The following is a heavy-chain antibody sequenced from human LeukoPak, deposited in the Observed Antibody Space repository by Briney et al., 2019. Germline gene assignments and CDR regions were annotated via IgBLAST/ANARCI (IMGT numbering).Heavy chain of an antibody. CDR1: GFTFSSYG. J-gene: IGHJ4*02. D-gene: IGHD3-9*01. V-gene: IGHV3-30*02. CDR2: IRYDGTNK. CDR3: AREDYDILTGYYRHFDY. Sequence: GESLKISCAASGFTFSSYGMHWVRQTPGKGLEWVAFIRYDGTNKHYADSVKGRFTISRDNSKNTLYLQMNSLRPEDTAVYYCAREDYDILTGYYRHFDYWGQGTLVTVSS.